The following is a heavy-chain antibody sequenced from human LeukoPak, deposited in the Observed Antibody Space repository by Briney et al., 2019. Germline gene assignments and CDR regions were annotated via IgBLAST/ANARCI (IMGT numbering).Heavy chain of an antibody. CDR2: IYSGGST. Sequence: PGGSLRLSCGASGFTFSSYAMHWVRQAPGKGLEWVSVIYSGGSTYYADSVKGRFTISRDNSKNTLYLQMNSLRAEDTAVYYCARGTTVWYFDYWGQGTLVTVSS. D-gene: IGHD4-11*01. V-gene: IGHV3-53*01. CDR3: ARGTTVWYFDY. CDR1: GFTFSSYA. J-gene: IGHJ4*02.